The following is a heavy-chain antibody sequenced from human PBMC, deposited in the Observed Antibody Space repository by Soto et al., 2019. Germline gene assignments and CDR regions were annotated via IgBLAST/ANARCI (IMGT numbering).Heavy chain of an antibody. J-gene: IGHJ5*02. CDR3: ARSLGLVVIAPTGFDP. CDR1: GYTFTSYG. V-gene: IGHV1-18*01. CDR2: ISAYNGNT. Sequence: QVQLVQSGAEVKKPGASAKVSCKASGYTFTSYGISWVRQAPGQGLVWMGWISAYNGNTNYAKKRQRRVKMTTDPSTGTAYMERRSLRSDDTDVYYSARSLGLVVIAPTGFDPWGQGTLVTVSS. D-gene: IGHD2-21*01.